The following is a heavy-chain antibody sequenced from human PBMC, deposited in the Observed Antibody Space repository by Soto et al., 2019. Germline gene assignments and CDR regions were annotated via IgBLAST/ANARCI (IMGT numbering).Heavy chain of an antibody. CDR1: GYPFTSYG. CDR2: ISAYNGNT. Sequence: ASVKVSCKASGYPFTSYGISWVRQAPGQGLEWMGWISAYNGNTNYAQKLQGRVTMTTDTSTSTAYMELRSLRSDDTAVYYCARKYYDILTGYLAHYYYGTDVWGQGTTVTVSS. D-gene: IGHD3-9*01. CDR3: ARKYYDILTGYLAHYYYGTDV. V-gene: IGHV1-18*01. J-gene: IGHJ6*02.